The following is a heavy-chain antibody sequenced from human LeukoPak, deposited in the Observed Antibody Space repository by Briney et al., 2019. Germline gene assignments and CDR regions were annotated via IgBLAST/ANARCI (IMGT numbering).Heavy chain of an antibody. J-gene: IGHJ4*02. V-gene: IGHV1-46*01. D-gene: IGHD2-2*01. Sequence: ASVKVSCKASGYTFTGYYMHWVRQAPGQGLEWMGIINPSGGSTSYAQKFQGRVTMTRDTSTSTVYMELSSLRSEDTAVYYCARDGQSTMPGDYWGQGTLVTVSS. CDR3: ARDGQSTMPGDY. CDR2: INPSGGST. CDR1: GYTFTGYY.